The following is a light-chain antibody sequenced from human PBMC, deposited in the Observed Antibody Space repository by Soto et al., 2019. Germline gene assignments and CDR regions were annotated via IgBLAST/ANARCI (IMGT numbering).Light chain of an antibody. CDR3: HQYNNWPPYT. CDR1: LSVGSN. Sequence: EIVMTQSPASLSVSPGERATLSCRASLSVGSNLVWLQQKPGQAARLVIYDASTRATGIPARFSGRGSGTDFTLTISSLQSEDMAVYYCHQYNNWPPYTFGKGTKLEI. CDR2: DAS. V-gene: IGKV3-15*01. J-gene: IGKJ2*01.